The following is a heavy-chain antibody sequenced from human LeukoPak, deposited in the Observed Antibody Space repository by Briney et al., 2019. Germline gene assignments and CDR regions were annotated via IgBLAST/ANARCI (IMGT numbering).Heavy chain of an antibody. D-gene: IGHD6-19*01. J-gene: IGHJ4*02. CDR1: GFTFSSHW. Sequence: GGSLRLSCAASGFTFSSHWMSWVRQAPGKGLEWVANIKQDGSEKYYVDSVKGRFTISRDNAKNSLYLQMNSLRAEDTAVYYCARVAVAGFDYWAREPWSPSPQ. CDR3: ARVAVAGFDY. CDR2: IKQDGSEK. V-gene: IGHV3-7*03.